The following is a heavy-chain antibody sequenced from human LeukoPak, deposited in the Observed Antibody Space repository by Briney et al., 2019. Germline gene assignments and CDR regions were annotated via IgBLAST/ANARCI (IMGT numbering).Heavy chain of an antibody. Sequence: PSETLSLTCTVSGGSIGGSSYYWAWVRQPPGKGLEWIGTIYYTGSTYYNPSLKSRVTISVDTSKNQFSLKLSSVTAADTAVYYCARHENWGGPDYWGQGTLVTVSS. CDR2: IYYTGST. V-gene: IGHV4-39*01. CDR1: GGSIGGSSYY. J-gene: IGHJ4*02. CDR3: ARHENWGGPDY. D-gene: IGHD7-27*01.